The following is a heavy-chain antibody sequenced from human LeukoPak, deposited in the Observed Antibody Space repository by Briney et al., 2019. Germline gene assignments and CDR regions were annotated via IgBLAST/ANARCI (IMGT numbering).Heavy chain of an antibody. CDR2: ISAYNGNT. D-gene: IGHD3-3*01. Sequence: EASVTVSCTASGYTFTSYGISWVRQAPGQGLEWMGWISAYNGNTNYAQKLQGRVTITTDTSTSTPYMELRSLRSDDTAVCYCASVTYYDFWSGYYPFDYWGQGTLVTVSS. J-gene: IGHJ4*02. V-gene: IGHV1-18*01. CDR1: GYTFTSYG. CDR3: ASVTYYDFWSGYYPFDY.